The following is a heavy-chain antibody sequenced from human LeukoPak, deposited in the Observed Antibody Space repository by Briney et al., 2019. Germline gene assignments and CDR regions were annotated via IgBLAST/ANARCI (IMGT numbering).Heavy chain of an antibody. CDR3: ARVGYYYDSSGYYYGDYYGMDV. Sequence: GASVKVFCKASGYTFTSYDISWVRRAPGQGLEWKGWNSAYNGNTNDAQKIQGRVTMTTDTSTSTAYMELRSLRSDDTAVYYCARVGYYYDSSGYYYGDYYGMDVWGQGTTVTVSS. CDR2: NSAYNGNT. D-gene: IGHD3-22*01. V-gene: IGHV1-18*01. J-gene: IGHJ6*02. CDR1: GYTFTSYD.